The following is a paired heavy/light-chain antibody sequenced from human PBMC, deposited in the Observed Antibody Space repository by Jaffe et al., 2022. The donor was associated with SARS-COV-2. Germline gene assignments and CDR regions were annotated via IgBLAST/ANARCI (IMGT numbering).Light chain of an antibody. J-gene: IGKJ2*01. CDR1: QSISSW. CDR3: QQYNSYSYT. CDR2: KAS. V-gene: IGKV1-5*03. Sequence: DIQMTQSPSTLSASVGDRVTISCRASQSISSWLAWYQQKPGKAPKLLIYKASSLKTGVPSRFSGSGSGTEFTLTISSLQADDFATYYCQQYNSYSYTFGQGTKLEIK.
Heavy chain of an antibody. V-gene: IGHV3-23*01. Sequence: EVQLLESGGGLVQPGGSLRLSCVTSGFTFSTYAMSWVRQAPGKGLEWVSAISAGGGTTYYADSVKGHFTISRDNSKNTLYLQIHSLRAEDTAVYYCAKDRGIAATGHTGSWGQGTLVTVSS. J-gene: IGHJ4*02. CDR2: ISAGGGTT. D-gene: IGHD6-13*01. CDR3: AKDRGIAATGHTGS. CDR1: GFTFSTYA.